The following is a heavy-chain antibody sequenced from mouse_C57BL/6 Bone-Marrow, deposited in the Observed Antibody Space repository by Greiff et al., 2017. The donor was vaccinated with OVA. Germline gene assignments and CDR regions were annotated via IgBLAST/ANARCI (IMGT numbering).Heavy chain of an antibody. V-gene: IGHV1-22*01. D-gene: IGHD4-1*01. CDR1: GYTFTDYN. CDR2: INPNNGGT. J-gene: IGHJ3*01. Sequence: EVQVVESGPELVKPGASVKMSCKASGYTFTDYNMHWVKQSHGKSLEWIGYINPNNGGTSYNQKFKGKATLTVNKSSSTAYMELRSLTSEDSAVYYCARGGANWDTWFAYWGQGTLVTVSA. CDR3: ARGGANWDTWFAY.